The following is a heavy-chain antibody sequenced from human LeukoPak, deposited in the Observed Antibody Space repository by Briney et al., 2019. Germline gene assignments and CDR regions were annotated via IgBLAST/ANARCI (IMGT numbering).Heavy chain of an antibody. D-gene: IGHD5-18*01. CDR3: ARDSDGYSYDTGDY. J-gene: IGHJ4*02. V-gene: IGHV3-21*01. CDR2: ISSSSSYI. CDR1: GFTFSSYS. Sequence: GGSLRLSCAASGFTFSSYSMNWVRQAPGKGLEWVSSISSSSSYIYYADSVKGRFTISRDNAKNSLYLQMNSLRAEDTAVYYCARDSDGYSYDTGDYWGKGTLVTVSS.